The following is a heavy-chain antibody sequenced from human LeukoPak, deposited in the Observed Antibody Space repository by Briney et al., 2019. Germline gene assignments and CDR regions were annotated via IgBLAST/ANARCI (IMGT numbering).Heavy chain of an antibody. CDR1: GGTFSSYA. V-gene: IGHV1-69*05. Sequence: SVKVSCKASGGTFSSYAISWVRQAPGQGLEWMGGIIPIFGTANYAQKFQGRVTITTDESTSTAYMELSSLRSEDTAVYYCAREVVDYYDSSGEFDYWGQGTLVTVSS. D-gene: IGHD3-22*01. CDR2: IIPIFGTA. CDR3: AREVVDYYDSSGEFDY. J-gene: IGHJ4*02.